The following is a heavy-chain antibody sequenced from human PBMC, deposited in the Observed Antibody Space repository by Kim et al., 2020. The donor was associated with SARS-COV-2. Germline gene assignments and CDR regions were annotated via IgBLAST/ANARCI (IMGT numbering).Heavy chain of an antibody. Sequence: GGSLRLSCAASGFTFSSYAMHWVRQAPGKGLEYVSAISSNGGSTYYANSVKGRFTISRDNSKNTLYLQMGSLRAEDMAVYYCARGELMGSGITPWGYWGQGTLVTVSS. CDR3: ARGELMGSGITPWGY. CDR2: ISSNGGST. J-gene: IGHJ4*02. V-gene: IGHV3-64*01. D-gene: IGHD3-10*01. CDR1: GFTFSSYA.